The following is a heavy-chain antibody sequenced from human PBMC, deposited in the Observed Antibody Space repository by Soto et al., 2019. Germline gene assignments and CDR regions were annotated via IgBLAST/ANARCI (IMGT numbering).Heavy chain of an antibody. J-gene: IGHJ5*02. CDR3: ARRGFGSSDDSLDP. D-gene: IGHD1-26*01. V-gene: IGHV4-39*01. CDR1: GGSISSSSYY. Sequence: PSETLSLTCTVSGGSISSSSYYWGWIRQPPGKGLEWIGSIYYSGSTYYNPSLKSRVTISVDTSKNQFSLKLSSVTAADTAVYYCARRGFGSSDDSLDPWGQGTLVTVSS. CDR2: IYYSGST.